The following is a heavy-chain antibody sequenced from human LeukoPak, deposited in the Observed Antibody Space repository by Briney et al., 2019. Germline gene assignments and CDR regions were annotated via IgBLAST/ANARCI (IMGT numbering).Heavy chain of an antibody. Sequence: GGSLRLSCAASGFTVSSNYLSWVRQAPGKGLEWVSLTYIAGNTDYADSVKGRFTISRHNSKNTVYLHLNNLRAEDTAIYFCAKDPRGTYSGWYTGDAFDVWGQGTMVTVSS. CDR2: TYIAGNT. CDR3: AKDPRGTYSGWYTGDAFDV. V-gene: IGHV3-53*01. D-gene: IGHD6-19*01. CDR1: GFTVSSNY. J-gene: IGHJ3*01.